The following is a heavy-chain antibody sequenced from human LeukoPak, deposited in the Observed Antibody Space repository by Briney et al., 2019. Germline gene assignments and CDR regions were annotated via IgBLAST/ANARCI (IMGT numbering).Heavy chain of an antibody. Sequence: SETLSLTCSVSGGSISSGPYFWSWIRQSPGQGLEWIGTSGLVGAPSLDKSRNHFTLMVTAVTAADTAFYYCARKGPEHLPTYFDHWGRGILVTVSS. V-gene: IGHV4-30-2*06. D-gene: IGHD2-21*01. CDR2: SGLVGAP. CDR1: GGSISSGPYF. J-gene: IGHJ4*02. CDR3: ARKGPEHLPTYFDH.